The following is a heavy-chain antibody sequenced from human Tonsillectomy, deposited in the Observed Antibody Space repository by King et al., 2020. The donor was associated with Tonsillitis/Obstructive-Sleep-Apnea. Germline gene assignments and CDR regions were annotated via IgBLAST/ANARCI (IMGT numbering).Heavy chain of an antibody. CDR2: ISHSGST. V-gene: IGHV4-34*01. CDR1: GGSFSGYY. CDR3: AKGGLAHDAFDI. Sequence: VQLQQWGAGLLKPSEPLSLTCAVYGGSFSGYYWSGIRQPPGKGLEWIGEISHSGSTNYNPSLKSRVTISVDTSRNQFSLRLTSITAADTAVYYCAKGGLAHDAFDIWGQGTMVTVSS. J-gene: IGHJ3*02.